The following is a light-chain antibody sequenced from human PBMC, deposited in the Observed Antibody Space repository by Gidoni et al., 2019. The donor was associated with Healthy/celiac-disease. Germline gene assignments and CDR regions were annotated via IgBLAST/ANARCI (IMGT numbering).Light chain of an antibody. J-gene: IGKJ4*01. CDR2: AAS. CDR3: QQLNSYPRT. V-gene: IGKV1-9*01. CDR1: QGISSY. Sequence: DIQLTQSPSFLSASVGDRVTITCRASQGISSYLAWYQQKPGKAPKLLYYAASTVQSGVPSRFSGSGSGTEFTLTISSLQPEDFATYYCQQLNSYPRTFGGGTKVEIK.